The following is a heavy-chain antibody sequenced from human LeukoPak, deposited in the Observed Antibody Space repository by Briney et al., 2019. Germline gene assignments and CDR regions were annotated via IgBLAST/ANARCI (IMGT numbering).Heavy chain of an antibody. CDR1: RFTFSGYG. CDR3: ARSGCSSTSCYKNFDY. CDR2: ISYDGSNK. Sequence: GGSLRLSCAASRFTFSGYGMHWVRQAPGKGLEWVAVISYDGSNKYYADSVKGRFTISRDNSKNTLYLQMNSLRAEDTAVYYCARSGCSSTSCYKNFDYWGQGTLVTVSS. V-gene: IGHV3-30*19. J-gene: IGHJ4*02. D-gene: IGHD2-2*02.